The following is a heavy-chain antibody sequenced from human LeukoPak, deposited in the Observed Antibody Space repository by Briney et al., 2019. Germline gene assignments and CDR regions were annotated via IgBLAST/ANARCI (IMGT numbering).Heavy chain of an antibody. CDR2: VKEDGDEK. D-gene: IGHD3-10*01. J-gene: IGHJ5*02. CDR3: ASDGRGVNSPYNLFHL. CDR1: GFTFSKYC. V-gene: IGHV3-7*01. Sequence: PGGSLRLSCAASGFTFSKYCMNCVRETPGKGLEWMANVKEDGDEKNYVDSVKGRFTISRDNAKESLYLQMNSLRDEDTAVYYCASDGRGVNSPYNLFHLWGQGTLVIVSS.